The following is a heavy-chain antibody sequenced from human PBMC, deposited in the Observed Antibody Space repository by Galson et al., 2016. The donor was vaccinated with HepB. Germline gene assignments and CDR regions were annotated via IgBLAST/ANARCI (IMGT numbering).Heavy chain of an antibody. CDR2: IWSDGRNK. CDR3: TRRRGSSIYAMDV. Sequence: SLRLSCAASGFSLSTYTTYWVRQAPGKGLGWVAVIWSDGRNKWYVDSVKGRFTISRDNSKNTVYLLMNSLRAEDTAMYYCTRRRGSSIYAMDVWGQGTTVIVSS. J-gene: IGHJ6*02. D-gene: IGHD2-2*01. CDR1: GFSLSTYT. V-gene: IGHV3-33*07.